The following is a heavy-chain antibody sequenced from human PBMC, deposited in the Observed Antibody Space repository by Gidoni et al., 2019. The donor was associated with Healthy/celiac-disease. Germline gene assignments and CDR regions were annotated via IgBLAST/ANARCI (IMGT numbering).Heavy chain of an antibody. D-gene: IGHD2-15*01. J-gene: IGHJ6*02. CDR2: ITAGNGNT. V-gene: IGHV1-3*01. Sequence: QVQLVQSGAEVKKPGASVKVACKASGYTFTSYAMHWVRQAPGQRLEWMGWITAGNGNTKYSQKFQGRVTITRDTSASTAYMELSSLRSEDTAVYYCARKVVLYGMDVWGQGTTVTVSS. CDR3: ARKVVLYGMDV. CDR1: GYTFTSYA.